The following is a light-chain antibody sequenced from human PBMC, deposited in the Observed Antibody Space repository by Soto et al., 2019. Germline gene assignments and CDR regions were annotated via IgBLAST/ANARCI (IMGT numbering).Light chain of an antibody. CDR3: ATWDSALSAGV. CDR1: SCNIGDNS. J-gene: IGLJ3*02. V-gene: IGLV1-51*01. Sequence: QYVLTQPPSMSAAPGQMVAISCSGTSCNIGDNSVSWYQYFPGTAPKVLIYDNNRRPSGIPDRFSGSKSGTSATLTIIGLQTGDEADYYCATWDSALSAGVFGGGTKVTVL. CDR2: DNN.